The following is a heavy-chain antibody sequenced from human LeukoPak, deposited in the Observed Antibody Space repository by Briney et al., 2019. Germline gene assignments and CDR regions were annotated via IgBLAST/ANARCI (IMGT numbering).Heavy chain of an antibody. CDR1: GFTFSGSY. Sequence: QPGGSPKLSCAASGFTFSGSYMHWVRQASGKGLEWVGLIRSKPNSYTTVYAASVIGRFTISRDDSKNTAYLQMNSLKAEDTAVYYCTRQECSGGSCYYVDYWGQGTLVTVSS. CDR3: TRQECSGGSCYYVDY. J-gene: IGHJ4*02. V-gene: IGHV3-73*01. D-gene: IGHD2-15*01. CDR2: IRSKPNSYTT.